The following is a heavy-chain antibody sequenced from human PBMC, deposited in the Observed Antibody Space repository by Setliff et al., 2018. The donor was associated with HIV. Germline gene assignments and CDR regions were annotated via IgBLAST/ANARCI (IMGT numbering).Heavy chain of an antibody. V-gene: IGHV4-39*07. Sequence: SETLSLTCTVSGGSISSSSYYWGWIRQPPGKGLEWIGSIYYSGSTYYNPSLKSRVTISVDTSKNQFSLKLSSVTAADTAVYYCAREMFMYTSSEGFPFDFWGQGTLVTVSS. D-gene: IGHD3-10*02. J-gene: IGHJ4*02. CDR1: GGSISSSSYY. CDR2: IYYSGST. CDR3: AREMFMYTSSEGFPFDF.